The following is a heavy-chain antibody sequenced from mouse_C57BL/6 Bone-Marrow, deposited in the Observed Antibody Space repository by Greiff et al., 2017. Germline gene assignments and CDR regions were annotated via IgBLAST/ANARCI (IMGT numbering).Heavy chain of an antibody. D-gene: IGHD2-4*01. CDR2: IDPSDSYT. Sequence: VQLQQPGAELVMPGASVKLSCKASGYTFTSYWMHWVKQRPGQGLEWIGEIDPSDSYTNYNQKFKGKSTLTVAKSSSTAYRQLSSLTSEDSAVYYCARGTPYDYDNYWGQGTTLTVSS. CDR1: GYTFTSYW. V-gene: IGHV1-69*01. J-gene: IGHJ2*01. CDR3: ARGTPYDYDNY.